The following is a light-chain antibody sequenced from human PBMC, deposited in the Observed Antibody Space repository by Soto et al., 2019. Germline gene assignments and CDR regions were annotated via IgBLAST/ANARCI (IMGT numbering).Light chain of an antibody. V-gene: IGKV3-15*01. CDR1: QSVSSN. J-gene: IGKJ2*01. CDR3: QQYNNWPGYT. CDR2: GAS. Sequence: EIVMTQSPATLSVSPGERATLSCRASQSVSSNLAWYQQKPGQAPRLLIYGASTRATGIPARFSGSGSVTEFTLTISSLRSEDFAVYYCQQYNNWPGYTFGQGTKLEIK.